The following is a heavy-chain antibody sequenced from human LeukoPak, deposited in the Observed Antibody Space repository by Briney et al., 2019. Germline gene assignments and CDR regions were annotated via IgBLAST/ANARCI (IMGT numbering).Heavy chain of an antibody. Sequence: GGSLRLSCAASGFNFNTFGMHWVRQAPGEGLEWVGVISNDGRNHYYGDSVRGRFTISRDNSNNTLYLQMDSLRAEDTAFYYCAKVLFGDYGSYFDSWGPGTLVTVSS. CDR3: AKVLFGDYGSYFDS. D-gene: IGHD4-17*01. CDR2: ISNDGRNH. J-gene: IGHJ4*02. CDR1: GFNFNTFG. V-gene: IGHV3-30*18.